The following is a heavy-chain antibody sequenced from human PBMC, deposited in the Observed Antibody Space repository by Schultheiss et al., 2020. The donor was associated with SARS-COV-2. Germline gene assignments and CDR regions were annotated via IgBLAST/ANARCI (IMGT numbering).Heavy chain of an antibody. D-gene: IGHD2-15*01. CDR3: ARFINMVVAATHNWFDP. CDR2: INHSGST. V-gene: IGHV4-34*01. J-gene: IGHJ5*02. Sequence: SETLSLTCAVYGGSFSGYYWSWIRQPPGKGLEWIGEINHSGSTYYNPSLTSRTSISVDTSKNQVSLKLSSVTAADTAVYYCARFINMVVAATHNWFDPWGQGTLVTVSS. CDR1: GGSFSGYY.